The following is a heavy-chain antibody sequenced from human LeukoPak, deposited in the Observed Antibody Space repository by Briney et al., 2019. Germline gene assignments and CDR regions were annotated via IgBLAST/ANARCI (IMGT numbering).Heavy chain of an antibody. Sequence: ASVKVSCKASGYTFTSYDINWVRQATGQGLEWMGWMNPNSGNTGYAQKFQGRVTMTEDTSTDTAYMELSSLRSEDTAVYYCATRVVVVPTDAFDIWGQGTMVTVSS. D-gene: IGHD3-22*01. CDR1: GYTFTSYD. V-gene: IGHV1-8*01. CDR2: MNPNSGNT. J-gene: IGHJ3*02. CDR3: ATRVVVVPTDAFDI.